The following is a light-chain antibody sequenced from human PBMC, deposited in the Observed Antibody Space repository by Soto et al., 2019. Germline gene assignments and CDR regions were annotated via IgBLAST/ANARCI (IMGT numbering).Light chain of an antibody. J-gene: IGKJ1*01. V-gene: IGKV1-39*01. CDR1: QSISNY. CDR3: QQSYHTSWT. Sequence: DIQMTQSPSSLSASVVDRVTITCRASQSISNYLNWYQQRPGKAPNLLIYAASSMISGVPSRFSGSGSGTDFTLTITSLRPEDLATYYCQQSYHTSWTFGQGTKVDIK. CDR2: AAS.